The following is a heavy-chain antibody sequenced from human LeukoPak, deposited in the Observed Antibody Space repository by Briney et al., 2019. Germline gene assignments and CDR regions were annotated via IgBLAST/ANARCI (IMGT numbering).Heavy chain of an antibody. J-gene: IGHJ4*02. Sequence: ASVKVSCKASGYTFTSYAMNWVRQAPGQGLEWMGWISAYNGNTNYAQKLQGRVTMTTDTSTSTAYMELRSLRSDDTAVYYCARDAYYYDSSGYLNYFDYWGQGTLVTVSS. V-gene: IGHV1-18*01. CDR3: ARDAYYYDSSGYLNYFDY. D-gene: IGHD3-22*01. CDR2: ISAYNGNT. CDR1: GYTFTSYA.